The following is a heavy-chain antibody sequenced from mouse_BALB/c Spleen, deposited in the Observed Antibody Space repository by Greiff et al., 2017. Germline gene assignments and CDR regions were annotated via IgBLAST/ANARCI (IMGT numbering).Heavy chain of an antibody. CDR1: GYTFTSYW. Sequence: VQLQQSGAELAKPGASVKMSCKASGYTFTSYWMHWVKQRPGQGLEWIGYINPSTGYTEYNQKFKDKATLTADKSSSTAYMQLSSLTSEDSAVYYCARVGLYYDYDENWFAYWGQGTLVTVSA. J-gene: IGHJ3*01. V-gene: IGHV1-7*01. CDR3: ARVGLYYDYDENWFAY. D-gene: IGHD2-4*01. CDR2: INPSTGYT.